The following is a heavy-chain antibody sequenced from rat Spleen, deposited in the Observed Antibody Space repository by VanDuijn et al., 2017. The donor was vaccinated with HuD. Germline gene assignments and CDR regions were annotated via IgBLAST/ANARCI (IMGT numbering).Heavy chain of an antibody. CDR2: INSEGTT. V-gene: IGHV3-3*01. Sequence: EVQLQESGPGLVKPSQSLSLTCSVTGYSITSSYRWNWIRKFPGNKLEWMGYINSEGTTNYNPSLKSRISITSDTSKNQFFLQVNSVTTEDTATYYCATTPLYYSADPYYFDYWGQGVMVTVSS. CDR1: GYSITSSYR. CDR3: ATTPLYYSADPYYFDY. D-gene: IGHD1-1*01. J-gene: IGHJ2*01.